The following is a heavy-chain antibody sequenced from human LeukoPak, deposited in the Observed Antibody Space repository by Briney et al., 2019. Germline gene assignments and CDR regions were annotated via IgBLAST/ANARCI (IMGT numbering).Heavy chain of an antibody. Sequence: SETQSLTCTVSGGSISSYYWSWIRQAPGKGLEWIGYIHYSGSTNCNPSLKSRVTISVDTSKNQFSLKLSSVTAADTAVYYCARYDGRGHYRYYFDYWGQGTLVTVSS. V-gene: IGHV4-59*01. CDR2: IHYSGST. CDR1: GGSISSYY. J-gene: IGHJ4*02. D-gene: IGHD3-22*01. CDR3: ARYDGRGHYRYYFDY.